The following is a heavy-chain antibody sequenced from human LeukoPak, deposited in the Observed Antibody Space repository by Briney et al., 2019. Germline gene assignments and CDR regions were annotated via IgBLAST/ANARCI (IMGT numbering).Heavy chain of an antibody. J-gene: IGHJ4*02. D-gene: IGHD3-16*01. CDR2: IYYTGSA. V-gene: IGHV4-39*01. CDR3: ARQDDQTDY. CDR1: GDSVSNSKYY. Sequence: SDTLSLTYTVSGDSVSNSKYYWGWIRQPPGKGLEWIGSIYYTGSAYYNPSLKSRVTISVVTSKNQFSLRLNSVTAADTAVFYCARQDDQTDYWGQGTLVIVSS.